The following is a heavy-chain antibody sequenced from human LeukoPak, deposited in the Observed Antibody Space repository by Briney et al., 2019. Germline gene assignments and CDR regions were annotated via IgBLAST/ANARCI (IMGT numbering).Heavy chain of an antibody. Sequence: PSETLSLTCTVSGGSISSRSYYWGWIRQPPGKGLEWIGSIYYSGSTYYSPSLKSRVTISVDTSRNQFSLKLSSVTAADTAVYYCARGRLGGSGSYYNVLDHWGQGTLVTVSS. CDR3: ARGRLGGSGSYYNVLDH. D-gene: IGHD3-10*01. CDR2: IYYSGST. CDR1: GGSISSRSYY. J-gene: IGHJ4*02. V-gene: IGHV4-39*07.